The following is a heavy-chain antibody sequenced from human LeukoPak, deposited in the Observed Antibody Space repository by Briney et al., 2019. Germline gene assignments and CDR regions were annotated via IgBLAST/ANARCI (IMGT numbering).Heavy chain of an antibody. Sequence: GASVKVSCKASGYTFNIYGINWVRQAPGQGLEWMGWISAYNGNTNYAQNFQGRITLTTDTSTSTAYMELTSLRFDDTAVYYCARDGRQWVPLNWFDPWGQGTLVIVSS. J-gene: IGHJ5*02. CDR2: ISAYNGNT. CDR3: ARDGRQWVPLNWFDP. V-gene: IGHV1-18*04. D-gene: IGHD6-19*01. CDR1: GYTFNIYG.